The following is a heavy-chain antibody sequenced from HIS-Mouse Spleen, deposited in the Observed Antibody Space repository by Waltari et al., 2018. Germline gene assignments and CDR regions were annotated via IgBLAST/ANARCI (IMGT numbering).Heavy chain of an antibody. CDR3: ARGRFHSWNDAFDI. CDR1: GGSFSGYY. J-gene: IGHJ3*02. D-gene: IGHD1-1*01. CDR2: INHSGST. Sequence: QVQLQQWGAGLLKPSETLSLTCAAYGGSFSGYYWSWTRQRPGKGLEWIGEINHSGSTNYNPSLKSRVTISVDTSKNQFSLKLSSVTAADTAVYYCARGRFHSWNDAFDIWGQGTMVTVSS. V-gene: IGHV4-34*01.